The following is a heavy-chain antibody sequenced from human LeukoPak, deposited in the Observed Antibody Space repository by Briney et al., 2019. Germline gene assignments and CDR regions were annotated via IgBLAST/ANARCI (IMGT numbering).Heavy chain of an antibody. CDR2: INPNSGGT. V-gene: IGHV1-2*02. D-gene: IGHD3-22*01. J-gene: IGHJ4*02. CDR1: GYTFTSYG. CDR3: ARDIRGSGYYVYDY. Sequence: ASVKVSCKASGYTFTSYGISWVRQAPGQGLEWMGWINPNSGGTNYAQKFQGRVTMTRDTSISTAYMELSRLRSDDTAVYYCARDIRGSGYYVYDYWGQGTLVTVSS.